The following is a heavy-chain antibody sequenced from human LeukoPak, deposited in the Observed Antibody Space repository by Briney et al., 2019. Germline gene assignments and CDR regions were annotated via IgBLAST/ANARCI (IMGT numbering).Heavy chain of an antibody. J-gene: IGHJ5*02. Sequence: GGSLRLSCAASGFTFSSYGMHWVRQAPGKGLEWVAVIWYDGSNKYYADSVKGRFTISRDNSKNTLHLQMNSLRAEDTAVYYCARDPSVVVAASGNNWFDPWGQGTLVTVSS. D-gene: IGHD2-15*01. CDR2: IWYDGSNK. CDR3: ARDPSVVVAASGNNWFDP. V-gene: IGHV3-33*01. CDR1: GFTFSSYG.